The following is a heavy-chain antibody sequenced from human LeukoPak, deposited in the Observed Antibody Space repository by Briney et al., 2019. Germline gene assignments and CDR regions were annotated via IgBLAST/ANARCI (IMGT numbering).Heavy chain of an antibody. CDR3: ARGRSSGYY. D-gene: IGHD3-22*01. V-gene: IGHV4-34*01. CDR1: GFTFSHYS. J-gene: IGHJ4*02. Sequence: SGGSLRLSCTASGFTFSHYSMNWVRQPPGKGLEWIGEINHSGSTNYNPSLKSRVTISVDTSKNQFSLKLSSVTAADTAVYYCARGRSSGYYWGQGTLVTVSS. CDR2: INHSGST.